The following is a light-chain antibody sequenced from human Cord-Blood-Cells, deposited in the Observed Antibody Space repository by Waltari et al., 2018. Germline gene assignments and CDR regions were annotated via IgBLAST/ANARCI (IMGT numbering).Light chain of an antibody. V-gene: IGKV3-11*01. Sequence: EIVFTQTPATLSLSPGERATLSCRASQSVSSYLAWYQQKPGQAPRLLIYDASNSATGIPARFSGSGAGTHFTLTIRSLEPEDFAVYYCQQRSNWPWTFGQGTKVEIK. CDR1: QSVSSY. CDR2: DAS. J-gene: IGKJ1*01. CDR3: QQRSNWPWT.